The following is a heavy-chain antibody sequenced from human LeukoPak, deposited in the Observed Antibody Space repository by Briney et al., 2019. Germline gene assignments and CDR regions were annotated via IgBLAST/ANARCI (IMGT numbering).Heavy chain of an antibody. CDR3: AKDRERGSYWGSYYYGMDV. CDR2: ISYDGSNK. V-gene: IGHV3-30*18. J-gene: IGHJ6*02. D-gene: IGHD1-26*01. Sequence: GRSLRLSCAASGFTFSSYGMHWVRQAPGKGLEWVAVISYDGSNKYYADSVKGRFTISRDNSKNTLYLQMNSLRAEDTAVYYCAKDRERGSYWGSYYYGMDVWGQGTTVTVSS. CDR1: GFTFSSYG.